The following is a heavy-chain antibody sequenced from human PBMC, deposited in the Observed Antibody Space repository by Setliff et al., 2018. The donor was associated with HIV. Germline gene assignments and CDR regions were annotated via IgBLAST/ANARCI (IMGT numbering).Heavy chain of an antibody. V-gene: IGHV1-8*02. CDR3: AGSPAGSAGTEYDY. CDR2: MNPKSGNT. Sequence: GASVKISCKASGSTFINYDICWVRQAAGQGLEWVGWMNPKSGNTGHAQKFQGRVTLTSDTSISTAYMVLSSLKSEDTAVYYCAGSPAGSAGTEYDYWGLGSLVTVSS. J-gene: IGHJ4*02. D-gene: IGHD6-13*01. CDR1: GSTFINYD.